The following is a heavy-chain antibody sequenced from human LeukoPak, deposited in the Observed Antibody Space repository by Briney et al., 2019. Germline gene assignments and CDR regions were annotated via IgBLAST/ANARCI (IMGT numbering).Heavy chain of an antibody. J-gene: IGHJ4*02. CDR2: IRSDGSDK. CDR3: ANEWLHVSGSYKANN. V-gene: IGHV3-30*02. CDR1: GFTFSTYG. D-gene: IGHD3-10*01. Sequence: GVSLRLSCAASGFTFSTYGMHWVRQAPGKGLEWVAFIRSDGSDKYHADSVEGRFTVSRDNSKNTLYLQMNSLRTEDTAVYYCANEWLHVSGSYKANNWGQGTLVTVSS.